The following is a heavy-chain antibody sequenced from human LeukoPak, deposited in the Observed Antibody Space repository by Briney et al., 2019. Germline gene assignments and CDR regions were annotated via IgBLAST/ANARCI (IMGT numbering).Heavy chain of an antibody. CDR3: ASKTYYYGSGSYYRY. J-gene: IGHJ4*02. D-gene: IGHD3-10*01. Sequence: PSETLSLTCAVYGGSLSGYYWSWIRQPPGKGLEWLGEINHSGSTNYNPSLKSRVTISVDTSKNQFSLKLSSVTAADTAVYYCASKTYYYGSGSYYRYWGQGTLVTVSS. V-gene: IGHV4-34*01. CDR2: INHSGST. CDR1: GGSLSGYY.